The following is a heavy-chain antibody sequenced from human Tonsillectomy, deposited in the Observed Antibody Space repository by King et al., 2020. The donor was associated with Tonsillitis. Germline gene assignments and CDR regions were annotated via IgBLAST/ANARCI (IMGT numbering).Heavy chain of an antibody. CDR1: GFTFSSYN. CDR2: ISSGSTYI. J-gene: IGHJ2*01. Sequence: VQLVESGGGLVKPGGSLRLSCAASGFTFSSYNMNWVRQAPGKGLEWVSSISSGSTYIYYADSVKGRFTISRDNAKNSLYLQMNSLRAEDTAVYYCARDLNADCSGGSYYSCWFFDLWGRGTLVTVSS. D-gene: IGHD2-15*01. V-gene: IGHV3-21*01. CDR3: ARDLNADCSGGSYYSCWFFDL.